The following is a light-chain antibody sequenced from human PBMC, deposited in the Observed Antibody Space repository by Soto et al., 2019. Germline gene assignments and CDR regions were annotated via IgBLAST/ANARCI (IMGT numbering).Light chain of an antibody. Sequence: TQSPATLSVFPGETATLSFRASPRVSRDLAWYQQRPGQAPRPLIYGASTRATGIPARFRGSGSGTEFRLTISSLQSEDFATYYCQQYNTWHPKMAFGRGTKVEIK. CDR1: PRVSRD. CDR2: GAS. CDR3: QQYNTWHPKMA. J-gene: IGKJ1*01. V-gene: IGKV3-15*01.